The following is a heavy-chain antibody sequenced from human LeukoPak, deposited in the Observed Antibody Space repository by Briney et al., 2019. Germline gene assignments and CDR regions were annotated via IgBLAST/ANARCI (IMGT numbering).Heavy chain of an antibody. Sequence: ASVKVSCKASGYTFTSYGISWVRQAPGQGLEWMGWISAYNGNTNYAQKLQGRVTMTTDTSTSTAYMELRSLRSDDTAVYYCARDQGQVTIFGVVIRPTYGMDVGGQGTTVTVSS. V-gene: IGHV1-18*01. CDR2: ISAYNGNT. J-gene: IGHJ6*02. CDR3: ARDQGQVTIFGVVIRPTYGMDV. D-gene: IGHD3-3*01. CDR1: GYTFTSYG.